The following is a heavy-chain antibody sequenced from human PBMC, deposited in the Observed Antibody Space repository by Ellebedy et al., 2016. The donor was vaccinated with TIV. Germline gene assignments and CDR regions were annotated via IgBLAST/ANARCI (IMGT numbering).Heavy chain of an antibody. J-gene: IGHJ6*02. Sequence: AASVKVSCKASGYTFTGYYMHWVRQAPGQGLEWMGWINPNSGGTNYAQKFQGRVTMTRDTSISTAYMELSRLRSDDTAVYYCARDSPQTEYYYYYGMDVWGQGTTVTVSS. CDR1: GYTFTGYY. V-gene: IGHV1-2*02. CDR2: INPNSGGT. CDR3: ARDSPQTEYYYYYGMDV.